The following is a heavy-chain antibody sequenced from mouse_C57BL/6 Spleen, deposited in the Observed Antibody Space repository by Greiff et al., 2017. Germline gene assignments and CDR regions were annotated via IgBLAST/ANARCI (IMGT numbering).Heavy chain of an antibody. D-gene: IGHD4-1*01. CDR1: GYTFTSYW. Sequence: QVQLQQPGAELVKPGASVKLSCKASGYTFTSYWMHWVTQRPGRGLEWIGRIDPNSGGNKYNEKFKSKATLTVAKPSSTVYMQLSSLTSEDSAVYYCAIEWPNWDNAMDYWGQGTSVTFSS. CDR3: AIEWPNWDNAMDY. J-gene: IGHJ4*01. V-gene: IGHV1-72*01. CDR2: IDPNSGGN.